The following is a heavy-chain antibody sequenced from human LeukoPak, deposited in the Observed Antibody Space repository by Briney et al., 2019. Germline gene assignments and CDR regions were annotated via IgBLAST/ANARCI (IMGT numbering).Heavy chain of an antibody. CDR2: MSPDSGYT. CDR3: EIYTGYDSF. Sequence: ASVKVSCKASGYSFTSHYMHWVRQAPGQGLEWMGWMSPDSGYTGYAQTFQGRVSLTRNTSVSTAFMELSSLRSEDTAVYYCEIYTGYDSFWGQGTLVTVSS. J-gene: IGHJ4*02. D-gene: IGHD5-12*01. V-gene: IGHV1-8*01. CDR1: GYSFTSHY.